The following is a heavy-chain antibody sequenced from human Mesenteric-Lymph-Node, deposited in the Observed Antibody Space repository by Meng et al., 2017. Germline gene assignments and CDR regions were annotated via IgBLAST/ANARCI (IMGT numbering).Heavy chain of an antibody. CDR3: ARTGCSSSSCYDY. D-gene: IGHD2-2*01. V-gene: IGHV1-3*01. CDR2: INAGNGNT. J-gene: IGHJ4*02. CDR1: GYSFTTYA. Sequence: QGQLVQSGTEVKKPGASVKVSCKASGYSFTTYAMHWVRQAPGQRLEWMGWINAGNGNTKYSEKFQSRVTITRDTAASTAYMEPSSLRSEDTAVYYCARTGCSSSSCYDYWGQGTLVTVSS.